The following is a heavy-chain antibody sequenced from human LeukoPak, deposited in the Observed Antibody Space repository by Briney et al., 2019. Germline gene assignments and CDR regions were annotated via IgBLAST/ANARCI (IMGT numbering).Heavy chain of an antibody. V-gene: IGHV1-18*01. J-gene: IGHJ4*02. Sequence: ASVKVSCKASGYTFTSYGISWVRQAPGQGLEWMGWISAYNGNTNYAQKLQGRVTMTTDTSTSTAYMEPRSLGSDDTAVYYCARGSLFFDYGDYGFDYWGQGTLVTVSS. CDR1: GYTFTSYG. CDR2: ISAYNGNT. D-gene: IGHD4-17*01. CDR3: ARGSLFFDYGDYGFDY.